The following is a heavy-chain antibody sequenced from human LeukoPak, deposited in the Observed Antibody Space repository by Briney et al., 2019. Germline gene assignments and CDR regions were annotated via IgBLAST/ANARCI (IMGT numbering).Heavy chain of an antibody. CDR3: ANDATMVRGVADFIDF. V-gene: IGHV3-30*02. CDR2: IRYDGSNK. D-gene: IGHD3-10*01. J-gene: IGHJ4*02. Sequence: GGSLRLSCAASGFTFSSYGMHWVRQAPGKGLEWVAFIRYDGSNKYYADSVKGRFTISRDNSKNTLYLQMNSLRAEDTAVYYCANDATMVRGVADFIDFWGQGTLVTV. CDR1: GFTFSSYG.